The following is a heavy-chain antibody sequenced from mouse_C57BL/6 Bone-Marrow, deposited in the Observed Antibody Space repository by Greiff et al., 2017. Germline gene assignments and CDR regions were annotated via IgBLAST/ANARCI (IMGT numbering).Heavy chain of an antibody. Sequence: QVQLQQPGAELVKPGASVKLSCKASGYTFTSYWMHWVKRRPGQGLEWIGMIHPYSGSTNYNEKFKSKATLTVDKSSSTAYMQLSSLTSEDSAVYYCARGGGWLPFAYWGQGTLVTVSA. V-gene: IGHV1-64*01. D-gene: IGHD2-3*01. J-gene: IGHJ3*01. CDR3: ARGGGWLPFAY. CDR1: GYTFTSYW. CDR2: IHPYSGST.